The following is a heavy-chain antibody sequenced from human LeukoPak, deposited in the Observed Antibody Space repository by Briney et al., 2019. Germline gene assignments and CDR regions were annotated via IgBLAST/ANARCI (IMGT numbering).Heavy chain of an antibody. Sequence: TSETLSLTGTVSGGSISSYYWSWIRQPPGKGLEWIGYIYYSGSTNYNPSLKSRVTISVDTSKNQFSLKLSSVTAADTAVYYCARHSGSGLVYYFDYWGQGTLVTVSS. CDR3: ARHSGSGLVYYFDY. V-gene: IGHV4-59*08. CDR2: IYYSGST. CDR1: GGSISSYY. J-gene: IGHJ4*02. D-gene: IGHD2-15*01.